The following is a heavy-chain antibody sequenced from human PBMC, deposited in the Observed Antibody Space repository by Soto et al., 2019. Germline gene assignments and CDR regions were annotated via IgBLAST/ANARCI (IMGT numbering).Heavy chain of an antibody. CDR2: IYHSGST. CDR3: ARALSLWRFDY. J-gene: IGHJ4*02. Sequence: SETLSLTCAVSGGSISSGGYSWSWIRQPPGKGLEWIGYIYHSGSTYYNPSLKSRVTISVDRSKNQFSLKLSSVTAADTAVYYCARALSLWRFDYWGQGTLVTVSS. D-gene: IGHD5-18*01. CDR1: GGSISSGGYS. V-gene: IGHV4-30-2*01.